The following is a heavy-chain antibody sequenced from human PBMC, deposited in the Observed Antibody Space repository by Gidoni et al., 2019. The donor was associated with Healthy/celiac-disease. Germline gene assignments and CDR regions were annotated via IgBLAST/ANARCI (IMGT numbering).Heavy chain of an antibody. D-gene: IGHD3-10*01. Sequence: QVQLQQWGAGLLQPSETLSLTCAVYGGSFSGYYWSWIRQPPGKGLEWIGEINHSGSTNYHPSLKSRVTISVDTSKNQFSLKLSSVTAADTAVYYCAVGAGELVKGPYYFDYWGQGTLVTVSS. CDR1: GGSFSGYY. CDR2: INHSGST. CDR3: AVGAGELVKGPYYFDY. V-gene: IGHV4-34*01. J-gene: IGHJ4*02.